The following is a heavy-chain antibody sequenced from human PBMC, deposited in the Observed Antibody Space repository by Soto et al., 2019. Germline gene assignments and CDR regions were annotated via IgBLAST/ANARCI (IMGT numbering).Heavy chain of an antibody. D-gene: IGHD3-3*01. V-gene: IGHV4-59*01. Sequence: SETLSLTCTVSGGSISSYYWSWIRQPPGKGLEWIGYIYYSGSTNYNPSLKSRVTISVDTSKNQFSLKLSSVTAADTAVYYCARGEVFGVSPFDYWGQGTLVTVSS. J-gene: IGHJ4*02. CDR2: IYYSGST. CDR3: ARGEVFGVSPFDY. CDR1: GGSISSYY.